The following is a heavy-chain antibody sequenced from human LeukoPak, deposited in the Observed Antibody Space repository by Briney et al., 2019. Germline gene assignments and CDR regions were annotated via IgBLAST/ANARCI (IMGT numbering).Heavy chain of an antibody. CDR1: GFTFSSHS. V-gene: IGHV3-48*01. CDR2: ISSSSSTI. J-gene: IGHJ4*02. D-gene: IGHD3-22*01. CDR3: ARGAYYYED. Sequence: GGSLRLSCAASGFTFSSHSMNWVRQAPGKGLEWVSYISSSSSTIYYADSVKGRFTISRDNAKNSLYLQMNSLRAEDTAVYYCARGAYYYEDWGRGTLVTVSS.